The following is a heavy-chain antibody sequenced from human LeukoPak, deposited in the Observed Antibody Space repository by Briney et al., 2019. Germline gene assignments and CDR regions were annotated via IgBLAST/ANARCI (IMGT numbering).Heavy chain of an antibody. CDR2: ISGSADVT. CDR1: GFSFSSSA. CDR3: SRGDWGGDY. D-gene: IGHD7-27*01. J-gene: IGHJ4*02. Sequence: HPGGCLRLSCAASGFSFSSSAMSWVRQAPGKGLEWVSDISGSADVTYYADSVKGRFIISRDNAKNTLYLQMNSLRAEDTAVYYCSRGDWGGDYWGQGTLVTVSS. V-gene: IGHV3-23*01.